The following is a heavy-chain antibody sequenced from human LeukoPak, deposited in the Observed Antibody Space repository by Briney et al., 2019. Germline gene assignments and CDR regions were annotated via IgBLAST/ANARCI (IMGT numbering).Heavy chain of an antibody. CDR1: GFTFSSNS. J-gene: IGHJ4*02. V-gene: IGHV3-30*03. CDR2: ISYDGSNK. D-gene: IGHD3-10*01. CDR3: ARDSGAFDY. Sequence: PGGSLRLSCAASGFTFSSNSMNWVRQAPGKGLEWVAVISYDGSNKYYADSVKGRFTISRDNSKNTLYLQMNSLRAEDTAVYYCARDSGAFDYWGQGTLVTVSS.